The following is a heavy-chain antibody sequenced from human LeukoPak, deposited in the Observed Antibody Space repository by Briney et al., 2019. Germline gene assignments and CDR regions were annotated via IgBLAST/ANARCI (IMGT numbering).Heavy chain of an antibody. V-gene: IGHV4-59*01. CDR2: ILYSGST. CDR3: ARGGIVVVPAPTRNWFDP. D-gene: IGHD2-2*01. CDR1: GGSMSGYY. Sequence: SETLSLTCAVSGGSMSGYYWSWIRQPPGKGLEWIGYILYSGSTNYNPSLKSRVTISVDTSKSQFSLKLSSVTAADTAVYYCARGGIVVVPAPTRNWFDPWGQGTLVTVSS. J-gene: IGHJ5*02.